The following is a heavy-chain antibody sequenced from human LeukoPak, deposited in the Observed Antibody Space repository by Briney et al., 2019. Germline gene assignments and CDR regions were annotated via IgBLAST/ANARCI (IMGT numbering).Heavy chain of an antibody. J-gene: IGHJ4*02. V-gene: IGHV3-23*01. CDR2: ISGNGDST. CDR1: GFTFSSYP. CDR3: AKVSGSYQQNYLDS. Sequence: GGSLRLSCAASGFTFSSYPMNWVRQAPGKGLEWVSAISGNGDSTYYADSVKGRFTISRDNSRNTLYLQMNSLRAEDTAVYFCAKVSGSYQQNYLDSWGQGTLVTVSS. D-gene: IGHD1-26*01.